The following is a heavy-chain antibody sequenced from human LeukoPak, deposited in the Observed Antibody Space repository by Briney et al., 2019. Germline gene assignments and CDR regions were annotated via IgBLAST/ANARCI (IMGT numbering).Heavy chain of an antibody. J-gene: IGHJ6*03. CDR3: ARGNLGRYLTSGYYYYMGV. Sequence: KPSETLSLTCTVSGGSISSYYWSWIRQPAGKGLGWIGRVYTGGRTNYNPSLKSRVTMSVDTSKNQFSLKLSSVTAADTAVYYCARGNLGRYLTSGYYYYMGVWGKGTTVTISS. CDR2: VYTGGRT. CDR1: GGSISSYY. D-gene: IGHD3-9*01. V-gene: IGHV4-4*07.